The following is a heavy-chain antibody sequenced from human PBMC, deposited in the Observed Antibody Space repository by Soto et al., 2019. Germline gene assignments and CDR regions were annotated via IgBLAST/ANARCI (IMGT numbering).Heavy chain of an antibody. CDR2: IIPTSGVA. Sequence: QVQLVQSGAEVKKPGSSVKVACKASERTLHRYAISWVRQAPGGGPEWMGVIIPTSGVADHAQKFQGRVTISADESANTVYMELSNLRSEDTAVYYCAANMYDGSGHYFIFEYWGQGTPGTVSA. CDR3: AANMYDGSGHYFIFEY. CDR1: ERTLHRYA. J-gene: IGHJ4*02. D-gene: IGHD3-22*01. V-gene: IGHV1-69*01.